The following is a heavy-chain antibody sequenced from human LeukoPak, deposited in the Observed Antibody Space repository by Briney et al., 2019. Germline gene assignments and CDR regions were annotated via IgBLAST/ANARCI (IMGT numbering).Heavy chain of an antibody. Sequence: VASVKVSCKASGYTFTGYYMHWVRQAPGQGLEWMGWINPNSGGTNYAQKFQGRVTMTRDTSISTAYMELSRLRSDDTAVYYCAREPSYYDSSGYYSVEPFDPWGQGTLVTVSS. CDR3: AREPSYYDSSGYYSVEPFDP. CDR1: GYTFTGYY. J-gene: IGHJ5*02. D-gene: IGHD3-22*01. V-gene: IGHV1-2*02. CDR2: INPNSGGT.